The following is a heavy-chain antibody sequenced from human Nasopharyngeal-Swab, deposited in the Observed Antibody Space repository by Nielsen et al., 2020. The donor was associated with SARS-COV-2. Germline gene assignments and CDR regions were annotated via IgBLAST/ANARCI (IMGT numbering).Heavy chain of an antibody. CDR3: ARITPSTHNLDY. CDR2: ISHSGST. J-gene: IGHJ4*02. D-gene: IGHD5/OR15-5a*01. Sequence: GSLRLSCAVYGASFSGHYWTWIRQPPGKGLEWIGEISHSGSTTYNSSLKSRLAMSVDTSKNQFSLKLNSVTAADTAVYYCARITPSTHNLDYWGQGILVTVSS. CDR1: GASFSGHY. V-gene: IGHV4-34*01.